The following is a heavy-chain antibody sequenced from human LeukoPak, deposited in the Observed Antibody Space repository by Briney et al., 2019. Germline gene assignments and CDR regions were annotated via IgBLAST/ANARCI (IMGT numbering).Heavy chain of an antibody. CDR2: ISGSGVDT. CDR3: AKDSPRDYSSRQGFSDNWFDP. J-gene: IGHJ5*02. Sequence: PGGSLRLSCAASGFTFSTYAMTWVRQAPGRGLEWVSVISGSGVDTFYADSVKGRFTISRDNSKNTLYLQMDSLRAEDTAIYYCAKDSPRDYSSRQGFSDNWFDPWGQGTLVTVSS. CDR1: GFTFSTYA. V-gene: IGHV3-23*01. D-gene: IGHD3-22*01.